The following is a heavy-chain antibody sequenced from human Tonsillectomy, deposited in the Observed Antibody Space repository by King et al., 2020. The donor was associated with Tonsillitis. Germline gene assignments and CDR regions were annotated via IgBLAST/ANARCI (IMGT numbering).Heavy chain of an antibody. CDR2: IHHSGST. D-gene: IGHD6-13*01. Sequence: QLQESGPGLVKPSETLSVICTVSGYSISSGYYWGWIRQPPGEGLEWIGSIHHSGSTYYNPSLKSRVTMSVDTSKNKFSLKLTSVTAADTAVYYCARVAMYSSSWYSFDYWGQGTLVTVSS. J-gene: IGHJ4*02. CDR1: GYSISSGYY. CDR3: ARVAMYSSSWYSFDY. V-gene: IGHV4-38-2*02.